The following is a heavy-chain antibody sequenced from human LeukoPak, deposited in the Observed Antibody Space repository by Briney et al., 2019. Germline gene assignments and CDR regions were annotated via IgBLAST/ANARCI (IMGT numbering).Heavy chain of an antibody. V-gene: IGHV3-74*01. D-gene: IGHD3-22*01. CDR2: INSDGSST. CDR1: GFTFSSYW. Sequence: GGSLRLSCAASGFTFSSYWMHWVRQAPGKGLVWVSRINSDGSSTSYAESVKGRFTISRDNAKNTLYLQMNSLRAEDTAVYYCASGYYDSSGYFWYWGQGTLVTVSS. CDR3: ASGYYDSSGYFWY. J-gene: IGHJ4*02.